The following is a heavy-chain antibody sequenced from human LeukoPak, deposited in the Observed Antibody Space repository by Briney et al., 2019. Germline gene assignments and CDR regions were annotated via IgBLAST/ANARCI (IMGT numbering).Heavy chain of an antibody. Sequence: GASVKVSCKASGYTFTSYDINWVRQATGQGLEWMGWMNPNSGNTGYAQKFQGRVTITTDESTSTAYMELSSLRSEDTAVYYCARDLPLSYFWFDPWGQGTLVTVSS. V-gene: IGHV1-8*01. J-gene: IGHJ5*02. CDR2: MNPNSGNT. D-gene: IGHD1-26*01. CDR3: ARDLPLSYFWFDP. CDR1: GYTFTSYD.